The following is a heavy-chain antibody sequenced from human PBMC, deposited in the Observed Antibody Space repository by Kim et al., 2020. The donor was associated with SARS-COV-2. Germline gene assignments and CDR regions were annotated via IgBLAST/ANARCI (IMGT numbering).Heavy chain of an antibody. CDR1: GFTFSSYT. J-gene: IGHJ6*02. D-gene: IGHD2-21*01. CDR2: ISYDGTNK. Sequence: GGSLRLSCAASGFTFSSYTMHWARQAPGKGLEWVAVISYDGTNKYYADSVKGRFTVSRDNSKNTLYLQMSSLRTEDTSVYHCATAPLLWGGESRYYYGLGVWSQGTTVTVSS. V-gene: IGHV3-30-3*01. CDR3: ATAPLLWGGESRYYYGLGV.